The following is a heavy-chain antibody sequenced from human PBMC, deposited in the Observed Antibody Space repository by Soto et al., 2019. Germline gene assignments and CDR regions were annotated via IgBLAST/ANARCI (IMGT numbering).Heavy chain of an antibody. D-gene: IGHD2-15*01. CDR3: AKRRGAGGHFDY. V-gene: IGHV3-23*01. Sequence: GESLRLSCAASGFSFSSCAMGWVRQGPGQGQEWVAVVSIDGSTDYADSVCGRYTISRDNSKNARSLQVNSLTAEETAVDFCAKRRGAGGHFDYWGQGALVTVSS. CDR2: VSIDGST. J-gene: IGHJ4*02. CDR1: GFSFSSCA.